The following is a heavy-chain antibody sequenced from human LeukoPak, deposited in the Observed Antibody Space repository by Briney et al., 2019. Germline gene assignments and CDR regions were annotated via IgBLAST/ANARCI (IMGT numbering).Heavy chain of an antibody. CDR2: IYSGGST. CDR1: GFTVSSNY. J-gene: IGHJ4*02. CDR3: ARGRGYDYGGYEAFDY. D-gene: IGHD4-17*01. Sequence: GGSLRLSCAASGFTVSSNYMSWVRQAPGKGLEWVSVIYSGGSTYYADSVKGRFTISRDNSKNTLYLQMNSLRAEDTAVYYCARGRGYDYGGYEAFDYWGQGTLVTVSS. V-gene: IGHV3-53*01.